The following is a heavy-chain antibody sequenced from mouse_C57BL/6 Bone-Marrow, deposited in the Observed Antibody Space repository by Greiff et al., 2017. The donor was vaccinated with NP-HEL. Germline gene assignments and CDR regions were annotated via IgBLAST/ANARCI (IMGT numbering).Heavy chain of an antibody. CDR3: TTSLYYGSSYAMDY. J-gene: IGHJ4*01. CDR1: GFNIKDYY. D-gene: IGHD1-1*01. CDR2: IDPEDGDT. Sequence: EVQLQQSGAELVRPGASVKLSCTASGFNIKDYYMHWVKQRPEQGLEWIGRIDPEDGDTESAPKFQGKATMTADTSSNTAYLQLSSLTSEDTAVYYCTTSLYYGSSYAMDYWGQGTSVTVSS. V-gene: IGHV14-1*01.